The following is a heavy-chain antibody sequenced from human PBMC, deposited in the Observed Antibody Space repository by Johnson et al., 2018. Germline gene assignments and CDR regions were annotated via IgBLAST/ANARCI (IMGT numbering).Heavy chain of an antibody. Sequence: QVQLQESGPGLVKPSETLSLTCTVSGGSISSSNYYWGWIRQTPGKGLELIGSIYYNGNTFYNPSLQSRVTISLDTSKGPFSLKLTSVTAADTAIFYCARHPPLLWSGYGLDVWGQGTTVTVSS. J-gene: IGHJ6*02. CDR2: IYYNGNT. CDR1: GGSISSSNYY. D-gene: IGHD3-3*01. V-gene: IGHV4-39*01. CDR3: ARHPPLLWSGYGLDV.